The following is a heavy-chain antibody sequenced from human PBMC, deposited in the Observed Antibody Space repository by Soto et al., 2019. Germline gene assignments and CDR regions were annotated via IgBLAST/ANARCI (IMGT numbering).Heavy chain of an antibody. CDR1: GGSINSGGYY. CDR3: ARGYRQSGYSSSWVFDY. J-gene: IGHJ4*02. CDR2: MDYSGST. D-gene: IGHD6-13*01. Sequence: QVQLRESGPGLVKPSQTLSLTCTVSGGSINSGGYYWNWIRQHPGKGLEWIGYMDYSGSTYYNPFLGIRVIISADTSETHCHPKLSSVTAADAAVYFCARGYRQSGYSSSWVFDYWGQGTLVNVSS. V-gene: IGHV4-31*03.